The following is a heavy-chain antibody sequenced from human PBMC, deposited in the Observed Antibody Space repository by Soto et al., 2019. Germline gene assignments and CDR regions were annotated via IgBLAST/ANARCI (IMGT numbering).Heavy chain of an antibody. Sequence: QVHLVQSGAEVKKPGASVKVSCKGSGYGFTTYGITWVRQAPGQGLEWMAWISAHNGNTNYAQKLQGRVTVTRDTSPSTACMELRILRSDDTAVYYCARGRYGDYWGQGALVTVSS. CDR3: ARGRYGDY. D-gene: IGHD1-1*01. J-gene: IGHJ4*02. V-gene: IGHV1-18*01. CDR2: ISAHNGNT. CDR1: GYGFTTYG.